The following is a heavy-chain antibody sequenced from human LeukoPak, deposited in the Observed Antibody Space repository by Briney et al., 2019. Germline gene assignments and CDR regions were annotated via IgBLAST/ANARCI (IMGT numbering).Heavy chain of an antibody. D-gene: IGHD5-24*01. CDR2: ISGSGGST. V-gene: IGHV3-23*01. CDR3: AKDFGLELAIITDY. CDR1: GFTFSSYA. J-gene: IGHJ4*02. Sequence: ARSLRLSCAASGFTFSSYAMSWVRQAPGKVLELVSAISGSGGSTYYADSLKGRFTISRDNSKNTLYLQMNSLRAEDTAVYYCAKDFGLELAIITDYWGQGTLVTVSS.